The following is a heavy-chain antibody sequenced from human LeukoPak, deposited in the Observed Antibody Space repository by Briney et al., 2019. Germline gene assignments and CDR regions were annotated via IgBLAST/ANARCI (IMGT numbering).Heavy chain of an antibody. CDR1: GGSISSGSYY. CDR3: ARDFSYYGSGSYSFDY. Sequence: SETLSLTCTVSGGSISSGSYYWSWIRQPAGKGLEWIGRIYTSGSTTYNSSLKSRVTISLDTSKNHFSLRLSSVTAADTAVYYCARDFSYYGSGSYSFDYWGQGTLVTVSS. CDR2: IYTSGST. J-gene: IGHJ4*02. V-gene: IGHV4-61*02. D-gene: IGHD3-10*01.